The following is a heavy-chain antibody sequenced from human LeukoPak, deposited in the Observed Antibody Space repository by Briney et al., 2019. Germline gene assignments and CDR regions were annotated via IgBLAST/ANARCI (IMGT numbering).Heavy chain of an antibody. CDR2: IYYSGST. J-gene: IGHJ4*02. CDR1: GGSISSYY. CDR3: ARGRGYDY. D-gene: IGHD3-3*01. V-gene: IGHV4-59*01. Sequence: KSSETLSLTCTVSGGSISSYYWSWIRQPPGKGLEWIGYIYYSGSTNYNPSLKSRVTISVDTSKNQFSLKLSSVTAADTAVYYCARGRGYDYWGQGIQVTVSS.